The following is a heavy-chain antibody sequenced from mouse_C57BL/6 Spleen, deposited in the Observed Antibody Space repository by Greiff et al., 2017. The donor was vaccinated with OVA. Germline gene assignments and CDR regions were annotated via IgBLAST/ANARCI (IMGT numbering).Heavy chain of an antibody. Sequence: QVQLQPSGPGLVQPSQSLSITCTVSGFSLTSYGVHWVRQSPGTGLEWRGVIWGGGSTDYNAAFMSRLSITKDNSKSQVFFNMNSLQADDTAIYYCAKRNWDGGFDYWGQGTTLTVSA. CDR2: IWGGGST. V-gene: IGHV2-5*01. CDR3: AKRNWDGGFDY. D-gene: IGHD4-1*01. CDR1: GFSLTSYG. J-gene: IGHJ2*01.